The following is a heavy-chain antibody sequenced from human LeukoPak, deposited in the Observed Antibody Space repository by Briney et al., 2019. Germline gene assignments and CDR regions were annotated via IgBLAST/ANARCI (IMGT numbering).Heavy chain of an antibody. J-gene: IGHJ3*01. V-gene: IGHV1-3*01. CDR2: INAGTGNT. CDR3: ARTVPDMQWGGPFDF. Sequence: ASVKVSCKASGYTFTNYLIHWLRQAPGQGLEWMGWINAGTGNTKYSQKLQGRVTISRDTSATTAYMELSSLRSEDTSVFYCARTVPDMQWGGPFDFWGQGTLVTVSS. CDR1: GYTFTNYL. D-gene: IGHD6-19*01.